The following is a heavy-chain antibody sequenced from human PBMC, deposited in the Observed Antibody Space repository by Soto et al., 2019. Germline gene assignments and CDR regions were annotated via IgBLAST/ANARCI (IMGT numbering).Heavy chain of an antibody. D-gene: IGHD4-17*01. CDR3: ARVEGCGDYGYYYYYYGMDV. J-gene: IGHJ6*02. V-gene: IGHV1-69*13. CDR2: IIPIFGTA. Sequence: ASVKVSCKASGGTFSSYAISWVRQAPGQGLEWMGGIIPIFGTANYAQKFQGRVTITADESTSTAYMELSSLRSEDTAVYYCARVEGCGDYGYYYYYYGMDVWGQGTTVTVSS. CDR1: GGTFSSYA.